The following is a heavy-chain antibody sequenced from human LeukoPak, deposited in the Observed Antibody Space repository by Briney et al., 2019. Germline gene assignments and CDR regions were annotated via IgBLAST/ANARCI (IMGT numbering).Heavy chain of an antibody. D-gene: IGHD5-12*01. CDR1: GGSISSGSYY. V-gene: IGHV4-61*02. CDR2: IYTSGST. J-gene: IGHJ6*02. Sequence: SQTLSLTCTVSGGSISSGSYYWSWIRQPAGTGLEWLGRIYTSGSTNYNPSLKSRVTISVDTSKNQFSLKLSSVTAADTAVYYCARDKWLRDYYYYGMDVWGQGTTVTVSS. CDR3: ARDKWLRDYYYYGMDV.